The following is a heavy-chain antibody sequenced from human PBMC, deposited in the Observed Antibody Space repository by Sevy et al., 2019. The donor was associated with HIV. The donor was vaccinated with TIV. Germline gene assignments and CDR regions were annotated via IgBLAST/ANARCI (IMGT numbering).Heavy chain of an antibody. CDR1: GFTFSSYW. D-gene: IGHD2-15*01. Sequence: GGSLRLSCAASGFTFSSYWMIWVRQAPGKGLEWVANIKQDGSEKYNVDSVKGRFTISRDNAKNSLYLQMNSLRAEDTAVYYCARVLSGQQVAATKAAAFDIWGQGTMVTVSS. CDR3: ARVLSGQQVAATKAAAFDI. J-gene: IGHJ3*02. CDR2: IKQDGSEK. V-gene: IGHV3-7*03.